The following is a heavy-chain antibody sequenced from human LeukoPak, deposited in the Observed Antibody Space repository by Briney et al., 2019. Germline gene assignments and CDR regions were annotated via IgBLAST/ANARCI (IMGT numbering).Heavy chain of an antibody. Sequence: GGSLRLSCAASGFTFSSYSMNWVRQAPGKGLEWVSSISSSSSYIYYADSVKGRFTISRDNAKNSLYLQMNRLRAEDTAVYYCARDRRFAFDIWGQGTMVTVSS. V-gene: IGHV3-21*01. CDR3: ARDRRFAFDI. CDR2: ISSSSSYI. J-gene: IGHJ3*02. CDR1: GFTFSSYS.